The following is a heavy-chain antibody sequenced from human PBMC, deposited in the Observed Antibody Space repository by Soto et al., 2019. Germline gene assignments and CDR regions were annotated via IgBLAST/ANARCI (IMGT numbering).Heavy chain of an antibody. J-gene: IGHJ3*02. V-gene: IGHV3-21*01. CDR3: ARDHLLVDRTRNDAYHN. Sequence: GGSLILSCAASGFTFSSYSMNWVLQAPGKGLEWVSSISSSSSYIYYADSVKGRFTISRDNAKNSLYLQMNSLRAEDTAVYYCARDHLLVDRTRNDAYHNSVQAT. D-gene: IGHD1-1*01. CDR1: GFTFSSYS. CDR2: ISSSSSYI.